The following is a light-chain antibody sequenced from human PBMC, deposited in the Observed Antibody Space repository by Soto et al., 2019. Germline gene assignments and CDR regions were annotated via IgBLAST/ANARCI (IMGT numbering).Light chain of an antibody. V-gene: IGKV3-20*01. Sequence: IVLTQSPGTVSLSPGDSATLSCRASQTIKNNYLAWYQQRHGRPPRLLISGASTRATGIPDRFSGSGSGTDFTLTISRLEPEDFAVYYCQQYGSSPYTFGLGTKLEIK. J-gene: IGKJ2*01. CDR2: GAS. CDR1: QTIKNNY. CDR3: QQYGSSPYT.